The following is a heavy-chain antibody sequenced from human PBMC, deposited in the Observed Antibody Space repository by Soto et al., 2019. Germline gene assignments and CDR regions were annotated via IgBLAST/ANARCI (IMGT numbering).Heavy chain of an antibody. CDR2: ISYDGSNK. CDR1: GFTFSSYG. D-gene: IGHD3-10*01. CDR3: AKESYDMYSFHY. Sequence: QVQLVESGGGVVQPGRSLRLSCAASGFTFSSYGMHWVRQAPGKGLEWVAVISYDGSNKYYADSVKGRFTISRDNSKNPLDLQMNSLRADDTAVYSCAKESYDMYSFHYCGQETLVTVSS. V-gene: IGHV3-30*18. J-gene: IGHJ4*02.